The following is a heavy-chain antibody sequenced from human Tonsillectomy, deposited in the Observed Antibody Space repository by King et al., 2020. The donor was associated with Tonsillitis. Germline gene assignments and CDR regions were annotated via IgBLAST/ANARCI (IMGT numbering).Heavy chain of an antibody. V-gene: IGHV3-33*08. CDR3: AGDATYYHYYYMDV. Sequence: VQLVESGGGVVQPGRSLRLSCVASGFTFSSYGMHWVRQAPGKGLEWAAMIWYDGSDKYYADSVKGRFTISRDNSKNTGYLQLNSLGVEDTAVYYCAGDATYYHYYYMDVWGKGTTVTVSS. CDR1: GFTFSSYG. J-gene: IGHJ6*03. CDR2: IWYDGSDK.